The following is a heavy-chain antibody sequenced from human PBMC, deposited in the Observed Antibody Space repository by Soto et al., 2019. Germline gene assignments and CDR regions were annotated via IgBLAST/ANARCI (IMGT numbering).Heavy chain of an antibody. V-gene: IGHV3-9*01. CDR3: AKDIGWELLPDAFDI. Sequence: GGSLRLSCAASGFTFDDYAMHWVRQAPGKGLEWVSGISWNSGSIGYADSVKGRFTISRDNAKNSLYLQMNSLRAEDTALYYCAKDIGWELLPDAFDIWGPGTMDPVS. J-gene: IGHJ3*02. CDR1: GFTFDDYA. CDR2: ISWNSGSI. D-gene: IGHD1-26*01.